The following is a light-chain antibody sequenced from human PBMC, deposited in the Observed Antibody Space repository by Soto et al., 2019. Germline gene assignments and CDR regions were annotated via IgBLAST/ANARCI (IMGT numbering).Light chain of an antibody. V-gene: IGLV1-40*01. CDR1: SSNIGAGYD. CDR2: GNS. CDR3: QSYDSSLSGYV. Sequence: QSVLTQPPSVSGAPGQRVTISCTGSSSNIGAGYDVHWYQQLPGTAPKLLIYGNSNRPSGVPDRFSGSKSGTSASLAITGLKAEDEADYYCQSYDSSLSGYVFGIGTKLTVL. J-gene: IGLJ1*01.